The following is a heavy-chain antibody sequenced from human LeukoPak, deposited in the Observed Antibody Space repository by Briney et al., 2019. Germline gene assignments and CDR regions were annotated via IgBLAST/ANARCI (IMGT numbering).Heavy chain of an antibody. Sequence: ASVKVSCKASGYTFTSYAMHWVRQAPGQRLEWMGWINAGNGNTKYSQKFQGRVTITRDTSASTAYVELSSLRSEDTAVYYCARDLVDSAGWTRMDVWGQGTTVTVSS. V-gene: IGHV1-3*01. J-gene: IGHJ6*02. CDR1: GYTFTSYA. CDR2: INAGNGNT. D-gene: IGHD2-8*02. CDR3: ARDLVDSAGWTRMDV.